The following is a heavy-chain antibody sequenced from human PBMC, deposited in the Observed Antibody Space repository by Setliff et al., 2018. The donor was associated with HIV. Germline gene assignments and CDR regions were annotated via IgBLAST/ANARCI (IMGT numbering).Heavy chain of an antibody. CDR2: IYSGGST. V-gene: IGHV3-53*01. CDR1: GFTVSSNY. CDR3: ARVYDSSGYYYDAFDI. J-gene: IGHJ3*02. D-gene: IGHD3-22*01. Sequence: LRLSCAASGFTVSSNYMSWVRQAPGKGLEWVSVIYSGGSTYYADSVRGRFTISRDNSKNTLYLQMNSLRAEDTAVYYCARVYDSSGYYYDAFDIWGQGTMVTVSS.